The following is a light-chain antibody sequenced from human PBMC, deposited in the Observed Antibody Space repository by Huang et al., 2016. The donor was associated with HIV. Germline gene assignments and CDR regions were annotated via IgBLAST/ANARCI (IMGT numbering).Light chain of an antibody. CDR2: AAS. Sequence: DIQMTPSPSSLSASVGDRVTITCRASQSISSYLTLYQQKPGKAPKLLIYAASSLQSGVPSRFSGSGSGTDFTLTISSLQPEDFATYYCQQSYSTLRYTFGQGTKLEIK. V-gene: IGKV1-39*01. CDR1: QSISSY. CDR3: QQSYSTLRYT. J-gene: IGKJ2*01.